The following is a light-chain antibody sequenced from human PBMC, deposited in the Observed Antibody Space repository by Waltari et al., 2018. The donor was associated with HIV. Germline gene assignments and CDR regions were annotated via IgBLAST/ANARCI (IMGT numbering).Light chain of an antibody. V-gene: IGKV4-1*01. Sequence: DIVMTQSPDSLAVSLGERATINCNSSRNILYSSNNKNFLAWYQHKAGQSPKVLIYWASTRASGVPDRFSGSGSRTDFTLTISSLQAEDVAVYYCQQYYTTPLTFGPGTKVDIK. J-gene: IGKJ3*01. CDR3: QQYYTTPLT. CDR1: RNILYSSNNKNF. CDR2: WAS.